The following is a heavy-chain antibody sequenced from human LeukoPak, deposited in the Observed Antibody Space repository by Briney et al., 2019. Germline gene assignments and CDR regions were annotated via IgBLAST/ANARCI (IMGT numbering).Heavy chain of an antibody. CDR3: ARGGRVVVPAASIDWFDP. V-gene: IGHV1-69*06. Sequence: SVKVSCKASGGTFSSYAISWVRQAPGQGLEWMGGIIPIFGTANYAQKFQGRVTITADKSTSTAYMELSSLRSEDTAVCYCARGGRVVVPAASIDWFDPWGQGTLVTVSS. D-gene: IGHD2-2*01. J-gene: IGHJ5*02. CDR2: IIPIFGTA. CDR1: GGTFSSYA.